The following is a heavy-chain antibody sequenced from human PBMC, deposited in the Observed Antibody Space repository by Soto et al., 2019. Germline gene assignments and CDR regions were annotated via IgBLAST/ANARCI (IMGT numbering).Heavy chain of an antibody. CDR1: GFTFSSYA. CDR2: ISYDGSNK. J-gene: IGHJ6*02. Sequence: QVRLVESGGGVVQPGRSLRLSCAASGFTFSSYAMHWVRQAPGKGLEWVAVISYDGSNKYYADSVKGRFTISRDNSKNTLYLQMNSLRAEDTAVYYCAKDRRPNYYYGMDVWGQGTTVTVSS. V-gene: IGHV3-30*18. CDR3: AKDRRPNYYYGMDV. D-gene: IGHD6-25*01.